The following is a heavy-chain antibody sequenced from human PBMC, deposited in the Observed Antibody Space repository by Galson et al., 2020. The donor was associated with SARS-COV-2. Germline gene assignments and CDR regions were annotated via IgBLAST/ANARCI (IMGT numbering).Heavy chain of an antibody. CDR3: AAGATGVDY. D-gene: IGHD5-12*01. CDR1: GFTFTSYT. CDR2: ITGSGDST. V-gene: IGHV3-23*01. Sequence: TGGSLRLSCATSGFTFTSYTMSWVRQAPPTGLEWVSAITGSGDSTYYADSVQGRLTISRDNSKNTLYLQMESLSAEDTAMYFCAAGATGVDYWGQGSLVTVSS. J-gene: IGHJ4*02.